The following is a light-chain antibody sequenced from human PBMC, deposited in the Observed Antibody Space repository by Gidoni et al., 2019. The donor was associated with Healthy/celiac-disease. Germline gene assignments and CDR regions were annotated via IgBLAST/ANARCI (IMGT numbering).Light chain of an antibody. V-gene: IGLV1-40*01. J-gene: IGLJ1*01. Sequence: SVLTQPPSVSGAPGPRVPISCTGSSSNIGAGYDVHWYQQLPGTAPKLLIYGNSNRPSGVPDRFSGSKSGTSASLAITGLQAEDEADYYCQSYDSSLSAFYVFGTGTKVTVL. CDR1: SSNIGAGYD. CDR2: GNS. CDR3: QSYDSSLSAFYV.